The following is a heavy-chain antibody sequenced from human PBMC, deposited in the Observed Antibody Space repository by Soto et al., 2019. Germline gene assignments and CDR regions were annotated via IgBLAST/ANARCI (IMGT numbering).Heavy chain of an antibody. CDR3: VRGGYYYSGGFYPPFDP. CDR1: GFTFRNYW. CDR2: IDGDGRTT. V-gene: IGHV3-74*01. D-gene: IGHD3-10*01. Sequence: EVQLLESGGDLVQPGGSLRLSCGASGFTFRNYWMHWVRQAPGQGLVWVSRIDGDGRTTNYADSVRGRLTISRDNAKNTLYLQMNSLRVEDTAVYYCVRGGYYYSGGFYPPFDPWGQGTLVTVSS. J-gene: IGHJ5*02.